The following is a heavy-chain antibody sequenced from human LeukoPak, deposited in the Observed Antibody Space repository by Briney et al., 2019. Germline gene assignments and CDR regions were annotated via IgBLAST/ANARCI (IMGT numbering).Heavy chain of an antibody. J-gene: IGHJ4*02. CDR1: GYTFTSYT. D-gene: IGHD6-13*01. CDR3: ARGIAAAGPWYFFDY. Sequence: GSVKVSCKASGYTFTSYTIHWVRQAPGQRLEWMGWINADNGNTKSSQEFQGRVTITRDTSASTAYMELSSLRSEDMAVYYCARGIAAAGPWYFFDYWGQGTLVTVSS. V-gene: IGHV1-3*03. CDR2: INADNGNT.